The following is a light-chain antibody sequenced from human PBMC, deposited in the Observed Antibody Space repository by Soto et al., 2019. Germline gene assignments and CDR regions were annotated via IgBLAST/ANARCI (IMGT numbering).Light chain of an antibody. CDR2: DVS. Sequence: QSALTQPASVSGSPGQSITISCTGTSSDVGGYNYVSWYQQLPGKAPKLMIYDVSNRPSGVSNRFSGSKSGNTASLTISGLQAADEADYNCRSYTSSLTLVFGGGTNLTVL. V-gene: IGLV2-14*01. J-gene: IGLJ2*01. CDR1: SSDVGGYNY. CDR3: RSYTSSLTLV.